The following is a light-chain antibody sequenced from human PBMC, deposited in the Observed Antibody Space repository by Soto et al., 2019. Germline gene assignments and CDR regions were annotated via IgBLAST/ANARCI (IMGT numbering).Light chain of an antibody. CDR1: QSVGYSF. V-gene: IGKV3-20*01. CDR3: HQYGGSPPFT. Sequence: EIVLTQSPGTLSLSPGERATLSCRASQSVGYSFLSWYQQKPGQAPRLLISGTSNRATGIPDRFSGSGSGTDFTLTISSLDPEDFAVYYCHQYGGSPPFTFGPGTRVDVQ. CDR2: GTS. J-gene: IGKJ3*01.